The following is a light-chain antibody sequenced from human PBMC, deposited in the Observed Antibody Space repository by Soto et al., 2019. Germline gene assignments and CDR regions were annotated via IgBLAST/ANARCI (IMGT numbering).Light chain of an antibody. V-gene: IGKV1-39*01. Sequence: DMQMTQSPSSLSAFVGDRLIITCRASQSISTYLNWYQQKPGKAPTLLIYSASSLQSGVPSRFSDRGGGTDLTHTISSLQPADFATYYCQQSYSTPLTVGGRTAVEIK. CDR3: QQSYSTPLT. CDR1: QSISTY. CDR2: SAS. J-gene: IGKJ4*01.